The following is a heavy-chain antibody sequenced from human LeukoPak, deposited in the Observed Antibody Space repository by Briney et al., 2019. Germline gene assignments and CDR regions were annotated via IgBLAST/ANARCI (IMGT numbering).Heavy chain of an antibody. D-gene: IGHD6-19*01. Sequence: SETLSLTCTVSGGSISSYYWGWIRQPPGKGLEWIGSIYYSGSTYYNPSLKSRVTISVDTSKNQFSLKLSSVTAADTAVYYCARRLASGWGGDYYFDYWGQGTLVTVSS. CDR2: IYYSGST. CDR1: GGSISSYY. J-gene: IGHJ4*02. CDR3: ARRLASGWGGDYYFDY. V-gene: IGHV4-39*01.